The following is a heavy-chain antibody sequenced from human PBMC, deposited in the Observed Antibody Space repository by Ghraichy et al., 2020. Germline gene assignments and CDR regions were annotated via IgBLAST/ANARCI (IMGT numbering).Heavy chain of an antibody. CDR3: ARSNYYASGGYDFYYGMDV. CDR2: ISSTISTM. D-gene: IGHD3-10*01. V-gene: IGHV3-48*02. CDR1: GFSFSSSI. J-gene: IGHJ6*02. Sequence: GGSLRLSCAASGFSFSSSIMTWVRQAPGKGLEWVSYISSTISTMYYADSVKGLFTISRDNAKNSLYLQMNSLRDEDTDVYYCARSNYYASGGYDFYYGMDVWGQGAMVAVSS.